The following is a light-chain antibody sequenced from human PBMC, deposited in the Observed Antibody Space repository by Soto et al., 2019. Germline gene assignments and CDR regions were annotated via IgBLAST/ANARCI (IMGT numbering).Light chain of an antibody. CDR1: NIGGKS. CDR3: QVWGSNADPYVL. J-gene: IGLJ2*01. Sequence: SYELTQPPSVSVAPGKTAKITCGGNNIGGKSVHWYQLKPGQAPVLIIYNDGDRPSGIPERFSGSNSWNTATLTVSWVEAGDEDDYYCQVWGSNADPYVLFGGGTKVTVL. CDR2: NDG. V-gene: IGLV3-21*04.